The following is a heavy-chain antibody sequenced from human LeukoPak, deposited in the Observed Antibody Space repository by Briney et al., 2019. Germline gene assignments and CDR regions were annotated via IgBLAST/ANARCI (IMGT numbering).Heavy chain of an antibody. V-gene: IGHV3-7*01. CDR2: IMADGSEK. Sequence: PGGSLRLSCAASGFTFSSSWMTWVRQAPGKGLEWVARIMADGSEKDYVDSVQGRFTISRDNAKNSLYLQMNSLRAEDTAVYYCATGRYNYGYDTWGQGTLVTVSS. J-gene: IGHJ5*02. CDR3: ATGRYNYGYDT. CDR1: GFTFSSSW. D-gene: IGHD5-18*01.